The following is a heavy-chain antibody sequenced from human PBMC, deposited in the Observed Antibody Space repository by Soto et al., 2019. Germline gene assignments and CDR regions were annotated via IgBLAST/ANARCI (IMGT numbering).Heavy chain of an antibody. CDR2: IYPGDSDT. Sequence: PGESLKISCKGSGYSFTSYWIGWVRQMPGKGLEWMGVIYPGDSDTRYSPSFQGQVTISADKSISTAYLQWSSLKASDTAMYYCASSRYYDSEYYYYYCMVVRGQGSKVTV. D-gene: IGHD3-22*01. CDR1: GYSFTSYW. J-gene: IGHJ6*02. CDR3: ASSRYYDSEYYYYYCMVV. V-gene: IGHV5-51*01.